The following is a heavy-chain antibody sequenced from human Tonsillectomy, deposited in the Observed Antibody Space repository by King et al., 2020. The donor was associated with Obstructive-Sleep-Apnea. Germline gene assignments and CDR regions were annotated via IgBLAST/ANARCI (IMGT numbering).Heavy chain of an antibody. V-gene: IGHV3-30*04. Sequence: VQLVESGGGVVQPGRSLRLSCAASGFTFSSYAMHWVRQVPGKGLEWVAVISYDGSNKYYADSVKGRFTISRDNSKNTLYLQMNSLRAEDTAVYYCARVPSKYYYDSSGYSLDYWGQEPWSPSPQ. CDR3: ARVPSKYYYDSSGYSLDY. D-gene: IGHD3-22*01. CDR1: GFTFSSYA. CDR2: ISYDGSNK. J-gene: IGHJ4*01.